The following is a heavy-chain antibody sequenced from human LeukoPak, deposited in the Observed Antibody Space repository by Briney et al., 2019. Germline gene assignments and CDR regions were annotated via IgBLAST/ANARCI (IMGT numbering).Heavy chain of an antibody. CDR3: ARVLGSYYYGAGWFDS. J-gene: IGHJ5*01. Sequence: PSETLSLTCTASGDSISSYYWSWIRQPPGKGLEWIGYIYYSGDTSYNPSLKSRVTISVDTSKTQFSLKLSSVTAADTAVYYCARVLGSYYYGAGWFDSWGQGTQVTVPS. D-gene: IGHD3-10*01. CDR2: IYYSGDT. V-gene: IGHV4-59*01. CDR1: GDSISSYY.